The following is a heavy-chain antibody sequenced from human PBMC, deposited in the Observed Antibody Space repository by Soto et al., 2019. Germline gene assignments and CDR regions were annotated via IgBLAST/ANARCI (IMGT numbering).Heavy chain of an antibody. CDR2: IFHSGNA. D-gene: IGHD2-2*01. Sequence: PSETLSRTCTVSGGSIRNVYWSWIRRAPGKGLEWIGFIFHSGNAKYNPSLKSRVTISVDTSKNQFSLSLASVTAADTAVYFCARAHAPTLPFDYCGQGTLVTAPQ. J-gene: IGHJ4*01. V-gene: IGHV4-59*01. CDR1: GGSIRNVY. CDR3: ARAHAPTLPFDY.